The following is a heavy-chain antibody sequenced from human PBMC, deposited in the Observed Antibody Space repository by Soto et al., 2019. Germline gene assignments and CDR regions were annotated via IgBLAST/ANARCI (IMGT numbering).Heavy chain of an antibody. V-gene: IGHV4-39*01. J-gene: IGHJ3*02. D-gene: IGHD2-21*02. CDR2: IYYSGST. Sequence: PSETLSLTCTVSGGSISRSSYYWGWIRQPPGKGLEWIGSIYYSGSTYYNPSLKSRVTISVDTSKNQFSLKLSSVTAADTAVYYCAVTTKYCGGDCYSGAFDIWGQGTMVTVSS. CDR1: GGSISRSSYY. CDR3: AVTTKYCGGDCYSGAFDI.